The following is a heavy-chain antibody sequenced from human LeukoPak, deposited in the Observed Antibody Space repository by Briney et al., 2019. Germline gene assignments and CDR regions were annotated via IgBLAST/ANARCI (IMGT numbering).Heavy chain of an antibody. CDR3: ARSTYCSGGSCSHNWFDP. J-gene: IGHJ5*02. V-gene: IGHV4-59*12. CDR1: GGSISSYY. D-gene: IGHD2-15*01. CDR2: VHYSGST. Sequence: SETLSLTCTVSGGSISSYYWSWIRQPPGKGLEWIGFVHYSGSTHYNPSLKSRVTISVDTSKNQFSLKLSSVTAADTAVYYCARSTYCSGGSCSHNWFDPWGQGTLVTVSS.